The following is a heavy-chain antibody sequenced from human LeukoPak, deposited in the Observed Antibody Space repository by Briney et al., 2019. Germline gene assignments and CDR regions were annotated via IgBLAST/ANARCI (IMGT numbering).Heavy chain of an antibody. D-gene: IGHD1-26*01. CDR3: ARVPSGSWQWFDY. CDR2: INPSGGST. Sequence: ASVKVSFKASGYTITRYYMHWVRQAPGQGLEWMGVINPSGGSTTYAQKFQGRVTMTRDTSTSTVYMGLSSLRSEDTAVYYCARVPSGSWQWFDYWGQGTLVTVSS. J-gene: IGHJ4*02. V-gene: IGHV1-46*01. CDR1: GYTITRYY.